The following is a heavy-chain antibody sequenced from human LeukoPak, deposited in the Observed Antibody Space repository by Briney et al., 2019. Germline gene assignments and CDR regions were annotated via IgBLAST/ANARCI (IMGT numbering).Heavy chain of an antibody. CDR3: ARDWAGIGYYHGFDL. D-gene: IGHD3-22*01. J-gene: IGHJ3*01. CDR2: IYTSGST. CDR1: GGSLSSYY. Sequence: PSETLSLTCTVSGGSLSSYYWSWIRQPAGKGLEWIGRIYTSGSTNYNPSLKSRVTMSVDTSKNQFSLKLNSVTAADTAVYYCARDWAGIGYYHGFDLWGQGTMVTVS. V-gene: IGHV4-4*07.